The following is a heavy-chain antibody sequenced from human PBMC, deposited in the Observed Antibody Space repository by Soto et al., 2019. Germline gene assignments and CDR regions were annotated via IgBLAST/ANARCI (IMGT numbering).Heavy chain of an antibody. J-gene: IGHJ4*02. CDR3: AREGITMIVGVSGFDY. CDR1: GYTFTNYY. CDR2: INPSDCST. V-gene: IGHV1-46*01. D-gene: IGHD3-22*01. Sequence: QVRLVQAGAEVKKPGASVKVSCKASGYTFTNYYMHWVRQAPGQGLEWMGIINPSDCSTSYAEKFKDRVTMTRDTSTSRVYVGLSSLRSADTAVYYCAREGITMIVGVSGFDYWGQGTLVTVSS.